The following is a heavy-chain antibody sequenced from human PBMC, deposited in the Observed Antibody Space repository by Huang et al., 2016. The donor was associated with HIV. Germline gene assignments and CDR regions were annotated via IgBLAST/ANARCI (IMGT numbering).Heavy chain of an antibody. D-gene: IGHD3-10*01. Sequence: QVQLVESGGGVVQPGGSLRLSCAASGFTFSSYGMHWVRQAPGKGLEGVAFIRYDGSNKYYADSVRGRFTISRDNSKNTLYLQRNSLRAEDTAVYYCAKGSMANAFDIWGQGTMVTVSS. CDR1: GFTFSSYG. J-gene: IGHJ3*02. V-gene: IGHV3-30*02. CDR2: IRYDGSNK. CDR3: AKGSMANAFDI.